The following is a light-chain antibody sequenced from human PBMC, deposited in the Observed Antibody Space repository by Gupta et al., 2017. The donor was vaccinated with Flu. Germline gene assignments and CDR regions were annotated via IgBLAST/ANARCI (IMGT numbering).Light chain of an antibody. CDR2: SAA. Sequence: PSFLSASVGDRVTITCRASQGISSYLAWYQQKPGKAPKLMIYSAATLQTGVPARFSGSGSGTEFTLTISGLQPEEFATYFCQQLSSYPRTFGQGTKVEI. J-gene: IGKJ2*01. CDR3: QQLSSYPRT. V-gene: IGKV1-9*01. CDR1: QGISSY.